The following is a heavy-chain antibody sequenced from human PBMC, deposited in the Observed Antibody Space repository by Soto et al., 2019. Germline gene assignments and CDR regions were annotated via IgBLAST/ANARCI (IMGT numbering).Heavy chain of an antibody. CDR3: AREAVAGATAGYFDL. CDR1: GGSISSYY. J-gene: IGHJ2*01. V-gene: IGHV4-59*01. CDR2: IYYSGST. D-gene: IGHD6-19*01. Sequence: QVQLQESGPGLVKPSETLSLTCTVSGGSISSYYWSWMRQPPGKGLEWIGYIYYSGSTNYNPSLKSRVTISVDTSKNHFSLKLSSVTAADTAVYYCAREAVAGATAGYFDLWGRGTLVTVSS.